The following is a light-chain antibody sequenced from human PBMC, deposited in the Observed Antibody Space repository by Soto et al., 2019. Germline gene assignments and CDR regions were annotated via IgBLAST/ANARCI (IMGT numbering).Light chain of an antibody. CDR3: HQCGNSWWT. V-gene: IGKV3-20*01. Sequence: EVVLTQSPHTLSLSPGESATLSCRASQAVSSTYLVWYQQKPGLAPRLLIYGASSRAPGISDRFSGSGSGTDFTLTISRLEPEAFAVYYCHQCGNSWWTFGEGTKVEIK. J-gene: IGKJ1*01. CDR1: QAVSSTY. CDR2: GAS.